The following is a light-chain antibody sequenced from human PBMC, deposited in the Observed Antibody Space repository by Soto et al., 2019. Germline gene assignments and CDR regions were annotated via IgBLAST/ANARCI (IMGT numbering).Light chain of an antibody. CDR1: SSDIGNNY. CDR3: GTWDNSLSADV. J-gene: IGLJ6*01. CDR2: ETN. V-gene: IGLV1-51*02. Sequence: QAVVTQPPSVSAAPGQKVTISCSGSSSDIGNNYVSWYQHIPGTPPKLLIYETNKRPSGIPDRFSASKSGTSASLGITGLQTGDEADYYCGTWDNSLSADVFGSGTQLTVL.